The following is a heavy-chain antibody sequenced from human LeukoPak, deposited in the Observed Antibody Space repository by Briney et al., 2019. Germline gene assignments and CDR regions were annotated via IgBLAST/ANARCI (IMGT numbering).Heavy chain of an antibody. J-gene: IGHJ4*02. V-gene: IGHV4-59*08. D-gene: IGHD6-6*01. CDR1: GGSISSYY. CDR2: ISYSGST. CDR3: ARASSSSGRHFDY. Sequence: SETLFLTCTVSGGSISSYYWSWIRQPPGKGLEWIGYISYSGSTNYNPSLKSRVTMSVDTSTNQFSLKLSSVTASDTAVYYCARASSSSGRHFDYWGQGTLVTVSS.